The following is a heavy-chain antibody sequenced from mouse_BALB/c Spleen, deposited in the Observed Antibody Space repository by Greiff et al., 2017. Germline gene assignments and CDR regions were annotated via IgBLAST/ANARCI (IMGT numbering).Heavy chain of an antibody. J-gene: IGHJ3*01. CDR2: IWSGGST. Sequence: QVQLQQPGPGLVQPSQSLSITCTVSGFSLTSYGVHWVRQSPGKGLEWLGVIWSGGSTDYNAAFISRLSISKDNSKSQVFFKMNSLQANDTAIYYCARGTAWFAYWGQGTLVTVSA. CDR1: GFSLTSYG. D-gene: IGHD3-1*01. CDR3: ARGTAWFAY. V-gene: IGHV2-2*02.